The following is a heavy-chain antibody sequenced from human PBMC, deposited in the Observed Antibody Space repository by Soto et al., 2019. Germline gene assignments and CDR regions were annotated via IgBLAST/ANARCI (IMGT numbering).Heavy chain of an antibody. V-gene: IGHV2-70*04. D-gene: IGHD7-27*01. CDR3: ARTVSSNWGSAMAHFDY. CDR1: GFSLTTSGMR. J-gene: IGHJ4*02. Sequence: GPTLVNPTQTLTLTCTFSGFSLTTSGMRVSWIRQPPGKALEWLAHIDWDDDKFYSPSPKTRLTISMDTSKNQVVLTMTNLDPVDTATYFCARTVSSNWGSAMAHFDYWGQGTLVTVSS. CDR2: IDWDDDK.